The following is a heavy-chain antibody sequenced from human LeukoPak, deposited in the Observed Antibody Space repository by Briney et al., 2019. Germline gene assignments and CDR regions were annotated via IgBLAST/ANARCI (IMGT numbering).Heavy chain of an antibody. V-gene: IGHV3-7*01. J-gene: IGHJ5*02. CDR2: IKQDGSEK. Sequence: GGSLRLSCAASGFTFSSYWMSWVRQAPGKGLEWVANIKQDGSEKYYVDSVKGRFTISRDNAKNSLYLQMNSLRAEDTAVYYCARESMTPPNWFDPWGQGTLVTVSS. D-gene: IGHD2/OR15-2a*01. CDR1: GFTFSSYW. CDR3: ARESMTPPNWFDP.